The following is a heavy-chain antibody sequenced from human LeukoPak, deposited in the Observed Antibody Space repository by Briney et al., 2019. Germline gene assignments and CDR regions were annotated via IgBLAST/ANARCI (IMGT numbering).Heavy chain of an antibody. CDR2: ISHDGTTK. J-gene: IGHJ4*02. CDR1: RFTFSNFA. D-gene: IGHD1-26*01. CDR3: ARARGKWHLLPLDY. Sequence: GGSLRLSCAAPRFTFSNFAMHWVRQAPGKGLEWVAIISHDGTTKHYADSVKGRFTISRDNSNSSLFLQMNSLRGEDTAVYFCARARGKWHLLPLDYWGQGTLVTVSS. V-gene: IGHV3-30*04.